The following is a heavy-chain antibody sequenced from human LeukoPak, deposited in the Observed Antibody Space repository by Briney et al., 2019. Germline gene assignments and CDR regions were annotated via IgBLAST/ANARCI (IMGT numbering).Heavy chain of an antibody. CDR2: INQDGSNK. CDR3: ARDKGERWKGFDY. J-gene: IGHJ4*02. D-gene: IGHD1-1*01. V-gene: IGHV3-30*04. CDR1: GFTFGENA. Sequence: GGSLRLSCTASGFTFGENAMSWVRQAPGKGLECVANINQDGSNKYYADSVKGRFTISRDNSKNTLYLQMNSLRAEDTAVYYCARDKGERWKGFDYWGQGTLVTVSS.